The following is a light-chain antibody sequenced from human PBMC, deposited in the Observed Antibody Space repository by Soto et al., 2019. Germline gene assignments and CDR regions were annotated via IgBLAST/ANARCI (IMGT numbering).Light chain of an antibody. CDR2: GAS. V-gene: IGKV3-20*01. CDR1: QSVSSSY. CDR3: QQYGSSPT. J-gene: IGKJ4*01. Sequence: EIVLTQSPGTLSLSPGERATLSCRASQSVSSSYLAWYQQKPGQAPRLLIYGASSRATGIPDRFSGSGSGTDFTLTINRLEPEDFAVYYCQQYGSSPTFGGGTKVDNK.